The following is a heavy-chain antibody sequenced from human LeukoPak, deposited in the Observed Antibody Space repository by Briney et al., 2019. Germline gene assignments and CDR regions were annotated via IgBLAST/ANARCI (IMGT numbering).Heavy chain of an antibody. CDR1: GYTFTSYG. V-gene: IGHV1-18*04. Sequence: VASVKVSCKASGYTFTSYGISWVRQAPGQGLEWMGWINAYNGDTNYAQKLQGRVTMTTDTSTTTVYMELRSLRSDDTAVYYCAKGGDKRTGTYFDYWGQGTLVTVSS. D-gene: IGHD1-7*01. J-gene: IGHJ4*02. CDR3: AKGGDKRTGTYFDY. CDR2: INAYNGDT.